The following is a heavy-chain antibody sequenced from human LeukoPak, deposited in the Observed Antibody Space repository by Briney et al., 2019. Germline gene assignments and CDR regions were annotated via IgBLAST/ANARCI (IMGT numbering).Heavy chain of an antibody. V-gene: IGHV3-53*01. D-gene: IGHD1-26*01. Sequence: PGGSLRLSCAAFGFTVSSNYMSWVRQAPGKGLEWVSVIYSGGSTYYADSVKGRFTISRDNSKNTLYLQMSSLRVEDTAVYYCAKEAGSSRPYDYWGRGTLVTVSS. CDR1: GFTVSSNY. CDR2: IYSGGST. J-gene: IGHJ4*02. CDR3: AKEAGSSRPYDY.